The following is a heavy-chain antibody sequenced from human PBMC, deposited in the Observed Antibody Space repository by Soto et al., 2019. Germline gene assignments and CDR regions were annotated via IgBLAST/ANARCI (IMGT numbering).Heavy chain of an antibody. CDR2: INPSGGST. V-gene: IGHV1-46*03. CDR3: ARHLTTNNCFDP. D-gene: IGHD4-17*01. Sequence: ASVKVSCKASGYTFTSYYMHWVRQAPGQGLEWMGIINPSGGSTSYAQNFQGRVTMTRDTSTSTVYMELSSLRSEDTAVYYCARHLTTNNCFDPSGQATLVTVSS. CDR1: GYTFTSYY. J-gene: IGHJ5*02.